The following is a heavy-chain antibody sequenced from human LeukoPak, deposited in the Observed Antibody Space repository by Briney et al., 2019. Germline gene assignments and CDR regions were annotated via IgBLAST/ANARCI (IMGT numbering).Heavy chain of an antibody. CDR2: IYHSGST. J-gene: IGHJ4*02. D-gene: IGHD3-10*01. CDR3: ARSDGGDY. CDR1: GGSISSYY. V-gene: IGHV4-59*08. Sequence: PSETLSLTCTVSGGSISSYYWSWIRQPPGKGLEWIGSIYHSGSTYYNPSLKSRVTISVDTSKNQFSLKLSSVTAADTAVYYCARSDGGDYWGQGTLVTVSS.